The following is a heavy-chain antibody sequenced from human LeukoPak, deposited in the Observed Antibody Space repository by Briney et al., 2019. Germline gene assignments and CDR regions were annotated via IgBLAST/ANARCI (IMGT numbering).Heavy chain of an antibody. CDR3: ASLYYYDSSDAFDI. J-gene: IGHJ3*02. CDR1: GYTFTGYY. V-gene: IGHV1-2*02. Sequence: ASVKVSCKASGYTFTGYYMHWVRQAPGQGLEWMGWINPNSGGTNYAQKFQGRVTMTRDTSISTAYMELSRLRPDDTAVYYCASLYYYDSSDAFDIWGQGTMVTISS. CDR2: INPNSGGT. D-gene: IGHD3-22*01.